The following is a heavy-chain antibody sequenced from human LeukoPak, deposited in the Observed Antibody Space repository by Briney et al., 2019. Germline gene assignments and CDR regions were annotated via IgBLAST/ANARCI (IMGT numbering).Heavy chain of an antibody. CDR2: INWNGGST. CDR3: AGLGILIGTKGAFDI. V-gene: IGHV3-20*04. CDR1: GFTFDDYG. Sequence: PGGSLRLSCAASGFTFDDYGMSWVRQAPGKGLEWVSGINWNGGSTGYADSVKGRFTISRDNAKNSLYLQMNSLRAEDTALYYCAGLGILIGTKGAFDIWGQGTMVTVSS. J-gene: IGHJ3*02. D-gene: IGHD3-9*01.